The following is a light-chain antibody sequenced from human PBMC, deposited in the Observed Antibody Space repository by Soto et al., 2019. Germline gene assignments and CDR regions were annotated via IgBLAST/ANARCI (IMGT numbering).Light chain of an antibody. CDR2: EVS. Sequence: QSVLTQPASVSGSPGQSITISCTGTSSDVGGYNYVSWYQQHPGKAPKLMIYEVSNRPSGVSIRFSGSKSGNTASLTISGLQAEDEADYYCSSYTSSSTQVFGTGNKLTVL. J-gene: IGLJ1*01. V-gene: IGLV2-14*01. CDR1: SSDVGGYNY. CDR3: SSYTSSSTQV.